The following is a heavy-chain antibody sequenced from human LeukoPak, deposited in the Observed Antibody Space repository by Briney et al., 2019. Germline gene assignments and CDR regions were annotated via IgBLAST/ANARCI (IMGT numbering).Heavy chain of an antibody. D-gene: IGHD5-12*01. Sequence: SVKVSCRASGGTFSSYAISWVRQAPGQGLEWMGRIIPIFGIANYAQKFQGRVTITADKSTSTAYMELSSLRSEDTAVYYCARDANPTRLSRFDPWGQGTLVTVSS. J-gene: IGHJ5*02. V-gene: IGHV1-69*04. CDR2: IIPIFGIA. CDR3: ARDANPTRLSRFDP. CDR1: GGTFSSYA.